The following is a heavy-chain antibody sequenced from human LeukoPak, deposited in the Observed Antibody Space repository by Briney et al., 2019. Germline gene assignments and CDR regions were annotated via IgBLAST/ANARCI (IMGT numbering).Heavy chain of an antibody. V-gene: IGHV1-2*02. D-gene: IGHD5-12*01. J-gene: IGHJ4*02. CDR2: INPNSGGT. CDR1: GYTFNGYY. CDR3: ARDFSGYDLRY. Sequence: ASVKVSCKAAGYTFNGYYIYWMRQAPGQGLELMGWINPNSGGTKYAQKFQGRVTMTGDTPISTAYLELSRLTYDDTAVYFCARDFSGYDLRYWGQGTQVTVSS.